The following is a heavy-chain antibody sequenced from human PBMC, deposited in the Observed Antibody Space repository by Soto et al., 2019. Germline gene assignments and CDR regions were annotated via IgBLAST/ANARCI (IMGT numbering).Heavy chain of an antibody. D-gene: IGHD3-16*01. Sequence: EVQLVESGGGLVQPGGSLRLSCAVSGFTFSAHWMSWVRQAPGKGLEWLANIKPDGSEGYYVDSIKGRFTISRDNARSSLYLQMSSLRADDTAMYYCVRGGWGDYWGQGTLLTVSP. V-gene: IGHV3-7*01. CDR1: GFTFSAHW. J-gene: IGHJ4*02. CDR3: VRGGWGDY. CDR2: IKPDGSEG.